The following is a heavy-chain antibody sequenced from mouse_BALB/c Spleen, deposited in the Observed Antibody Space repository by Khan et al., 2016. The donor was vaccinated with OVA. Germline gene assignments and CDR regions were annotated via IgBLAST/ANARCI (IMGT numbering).Heavy chain of an antibody. CDR1: GYNFTSYT. D-gene: IGHD2-14*01. J-gene: IGHJ3*01. CDR3: TRERAYFRNDGWFAY. Sequence: VQLQQSGAELARPGASVKMSCKASGYNFTSYTMHWVKQRAGQGLEWIGYINPSNSYTNYNQKLKDKATLTADKSYRTASTLLRSLTSEDSAFYCCTRERAYFRNDGWFAYWGQGTLVTVSA. CDR2: INPSNSYT. V-gene: IGHV1-4*01.